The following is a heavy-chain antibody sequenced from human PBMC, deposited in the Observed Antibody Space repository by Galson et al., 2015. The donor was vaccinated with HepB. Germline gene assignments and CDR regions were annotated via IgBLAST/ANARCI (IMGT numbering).Heavy chain of an antibody. Sequence: SVKVSCKASGYTFTGYYMHWVRQAPGQGLEWMGWINPNSGGTNYAQKFQGRVTMTRDTSISTAYMELSRLRSDDTAVYYCASGLGGWYFYYGMDVWGQGTTVTVSS. D-gene: IGHD6-19*01. V-gene: IGHV1-2*02. CDR2: INPNSGGT. CDR3: ASGLGGWYFYYGMDV. J-gene: IGHJ6*02. CDR1: GYTFTGYY.